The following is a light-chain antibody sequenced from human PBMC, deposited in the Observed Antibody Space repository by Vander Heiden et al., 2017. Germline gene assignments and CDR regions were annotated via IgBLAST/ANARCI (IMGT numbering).Light chain of an antibody. CDR2: SNN. J-gene: IGLJ2*01. CDR3: ATWDDSVNGPL. V-gene: IGLV1-44*01. CDR1: SSNIGSNS. Sequence: QSVVTQPPSASGAPGQRVTISCCGSSSNIGSNSVNWYQQLPGTAPQLLIYSNNQRPSGVPDRFSGSKSGTSASLAISGLQSEDEADYYCATWDDSVNGPLFGGGTKLTVL.